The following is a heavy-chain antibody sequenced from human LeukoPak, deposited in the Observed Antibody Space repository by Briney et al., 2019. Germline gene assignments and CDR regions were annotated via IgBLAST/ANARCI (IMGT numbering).Heavy chain of an antibody. CDR1: GFTFRSYG. CDR3: ARAGYSSGWTFDY. J-gene: IGHJ4*02. D-gene: IGHD6-19*01. V-gene: IGHV3-30*03. CDR2: ISYDGSNK. Sequence: GGSLRLSCAASGFTFRSYGMHWVRQAPGKGLEWVAVISYDGSNKYYADSVKGRFTISRDNSKNTLYLQMNSLRSDDTAVYYCARAGYSSGWTFDYWGQGTLVTVSS.